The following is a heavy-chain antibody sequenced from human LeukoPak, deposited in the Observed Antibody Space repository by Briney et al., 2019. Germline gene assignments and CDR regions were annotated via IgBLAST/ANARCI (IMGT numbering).Heavy chain of an antibody. CDR1: GITLSNYG. D-gene: IGHD3-22*01. J-gene: IGHJ4*02. CDR3: AKRGVVIRVILVGFHKEAYYFDS. CDR2: ISDRGSRT. V-gene: IGHV3-23*01. Sequence: PGGSLRLSCAVSGITLSNYGMSWVRQAPGKGLEWVAGISDRGSRTNYADSVKGRFIISTDHPENTLYLQMNSLRAEDTAVYFCAKRGVVIRVILVGFHKEAYYFDSWGRGALVTVSS.